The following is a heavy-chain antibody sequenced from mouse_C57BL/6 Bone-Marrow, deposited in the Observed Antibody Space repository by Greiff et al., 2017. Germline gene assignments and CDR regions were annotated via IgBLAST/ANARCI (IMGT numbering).Heavy chain of an antibody. CDR2: IDPENGDT. CDR1: GFNIKDDY. V-gene: IGHV14-4*01. J-gene: IGHJ2*01. CDR3: TRTGNFDY. Sequence: EVQLQQSGAELVRPGASVKLSCTASGFNIKDDYMHWVKQRPEQGLEWIGWIDPENGDTEYASKFQGKATITADTSSNTAYLQLSSLTSEDTAVYCCTRTGNFDYWGQGTTLTVSS. D-gene: IGHD4-1*01.